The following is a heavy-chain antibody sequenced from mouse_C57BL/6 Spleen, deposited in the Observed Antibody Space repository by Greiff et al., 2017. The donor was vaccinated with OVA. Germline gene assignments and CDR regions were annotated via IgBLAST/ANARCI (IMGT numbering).Heavy chain of an antibody. CDR1: GFSLTSYG. CDR3: ASPITTVLATNAMDY. Sequence: QVQLQQSGPGLVQPSQSLSITCTVSGFSLTSYGVHWVRQSPGKGLEWLGVIGSGGSTDYNEAFISRLSISKDNAKSKVFFKMNSLQADDTAIYYCASPITTVLATNAMDYWGQGTSVTVSS. CDR2: IGSGGST. V-gene: IGHV2-2*01. J-gene: IGHJ4*01. D-gene: IGHD1-1*01.